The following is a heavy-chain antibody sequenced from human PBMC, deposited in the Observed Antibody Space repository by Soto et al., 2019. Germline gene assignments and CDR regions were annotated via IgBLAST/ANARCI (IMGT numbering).Heavy chain of an antibody. CDR3: ARDLGIAAAGNNWFDP. J-gene: IGHJ5*02. CDR2: IYYSGST. Sequence: SETLSLTCTVSGGSISSYYWSWIRQPPGKGLEWIGYIYYSGSTNYNPSLKSRVTISVGTSKNQFSLKLSSVTAADTAVYYCARDLGIAAAGNNWFDPWGQGTLVTVSS. CDR1: GGSISSYY. D-gene: IGHD6-13*01. V-gene: IGHV4-59*01.